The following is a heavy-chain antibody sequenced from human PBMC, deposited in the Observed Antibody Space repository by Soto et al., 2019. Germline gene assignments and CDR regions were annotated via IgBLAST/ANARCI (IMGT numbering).Heavy chain of an antibody. CDR3: VRHWLATREFDY. CDR2: LSSSSGHI. Sequence: GGSLRLSCAASGFTFSSYSMNWVRQAPGKGLEWVSSLSSSSGHIYYADSVKGRFIISRDNAKNSLYLQMNSLRAEDTAVYYCVRHWLATREFDYWGQGTLVTVSS. D-gene: IGHD1-26*01. J-gene: IGHJ4*02. V-gene: IGHV3-21*01. CDR1: GFTFSSYS.